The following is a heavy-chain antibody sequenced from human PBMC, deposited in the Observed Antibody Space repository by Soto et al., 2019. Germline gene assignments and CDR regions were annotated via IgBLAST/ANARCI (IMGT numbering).Heavy chain of an antibody. CDR2: IHIYNGNT. V-gene: IGHV1-18*01. CDR3: ARDFNYIPDY. J-gene: IGHJ4*02. D-gene: IGHD4-4*01. CDR1: GFTFTSYG. Sequence: ASVKVSCKASGFTFTSYGISWVRQAPGQGLEWMGWIHIYNGNTNFGQNFQGRVVLTTDTSTSTAYMELRSLRSDDTAVYYCARDFNYIPDYWGQGTLVTVSS.